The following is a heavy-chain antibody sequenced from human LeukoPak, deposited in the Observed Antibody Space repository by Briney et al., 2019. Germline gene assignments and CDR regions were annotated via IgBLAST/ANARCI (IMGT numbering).Heavy chain of an antibody. V-gene: IGHV3-66*01. CDR3: ARDLKYSYGYGSFDY. CDR2: IYSGGST. CDR1: GFTVSSNY. J-gene: IGHJ4*02. D-gene: IGHD5-18*01. Sequence: PGGSLGLSCAASGFTVSSNYMSWVRQAPGKGLEWVSVIYSGGSTYYADSVKGRFTISRDNSKNTLYLQMNSLRAEDTAVYYCARDLKYSYGYGSFDYWGQGTLVTVSS.